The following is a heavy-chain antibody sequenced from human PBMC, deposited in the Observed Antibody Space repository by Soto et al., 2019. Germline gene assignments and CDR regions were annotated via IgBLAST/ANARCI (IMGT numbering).Heavy chain of an antibody. CDR2: IYYSGST. D-gene: IGHD3-3*01. CDR3: AREVFGVVPGGGAFDI. V-gene: IGHV4-31*03. Sequence: SETLSLTCTVSGGSISRGGYYWSWIRQHPGKGLEWIGYIYYSGSTYYNPSLKSRVTISVDTSKNQFSLKLSSVTAADTAVYYCAREVFGVVPGGGAFDIWGQGTMVTVSS. CDR1: GGSISRGGYY. J-gene: IGHJ3*02.